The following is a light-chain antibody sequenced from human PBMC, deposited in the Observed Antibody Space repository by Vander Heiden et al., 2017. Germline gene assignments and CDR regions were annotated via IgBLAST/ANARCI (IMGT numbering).Light chain of an antibody. CDR3: QQSSTAPLT. CDR1: QSVLSSSNNKNY. Sequence: DIVMTQSPDYLAVSLGERATINCKSSQSVLSSSNNKNYLAWYQPIPGQPPKLLINWASTRESGVPDRFSGSGSGTDFTLTISSLQAEDVAVYYCQQSSTAPLTFGGGTKVEIK. V-gene: IGKV4-1*01. CDR2: WAS. J-gene: IGKJ4*01.